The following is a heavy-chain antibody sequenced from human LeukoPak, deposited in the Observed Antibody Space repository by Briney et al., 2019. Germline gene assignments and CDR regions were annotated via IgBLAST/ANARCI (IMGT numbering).Heavy chain of an antibody. V-gene: IGHV4-59*01. J-gene: IGHJ6*02. Sequence: PSETLSLTCTVFGGSISSYYWSWLPEPPGKGLEGVGYIYNSGSTNYKPSLKSRVSIPVDLSKNQCSLKLSSVTAADTGVDYCGRTMVGEYYHGLDVWRQGTKVSVSS. D-gene: IGHD3-10*01. CDR1: GGSISSYY. CDR3: GRTMVGEYYHGLDV. CDR2: IYNSGST.